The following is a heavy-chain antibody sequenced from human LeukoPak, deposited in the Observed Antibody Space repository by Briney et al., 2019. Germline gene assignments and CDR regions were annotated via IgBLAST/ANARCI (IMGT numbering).Heavy chain of an antibody. CDR2: INHSGST. CDR3: ARGRVSGSSSRLQFDY. Sequence: SETLSLTRARYGGSFSGYYWNWIRQPPGRGLEWIGEINHSGSTNYNPSLKSRVTISVDTSKNQFSLNLTSVTAADTAVYYCARGRVSGSSSRLQFDYWGQGTLVTVSS. CDR1: GGSFSGYY. D-gene: IGHD6-6*01. V-gene: IGHV4-34*01. J-gene: IGHJ4*02.